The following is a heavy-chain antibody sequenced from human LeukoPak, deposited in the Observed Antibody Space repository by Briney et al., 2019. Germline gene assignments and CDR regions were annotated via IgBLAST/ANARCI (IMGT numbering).Heavy chain of an antibody. CDR2: ISAYNGNT. Sequence: ASVKVSCKASGYTFTSYGISWVRQAPGQGLEWMGWISAYNGNTSYAQKLQGRVTMTTDTSTSSAYMELRSLRSDDTAVYYCARDGPRTDAFNIWGQGTMVTVSS. CDR1: GYTFTSYG. J-gene: IGHJ3*02. V-gene: IGHV1-18*01. CDR3: ARDGPRTDAFNI.